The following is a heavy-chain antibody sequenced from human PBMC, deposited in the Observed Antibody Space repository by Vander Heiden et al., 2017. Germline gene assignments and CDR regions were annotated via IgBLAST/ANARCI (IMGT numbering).Heavy chain of an antibody. CDR1: GFSFGNYA. CDR2: ISSSGSNT. J-gene: IGHJ6*02. CDR3: AKVRGVDYGTQRNGVDV. V-gene: IGHV3-23*01. Sequence: EVQLLESGGGLVQPGGSLRLSCAASGFSFGNYAMNWVRQAPGKGLEWVSSISSSGSNTYSADSVKGRFTISRDNSKNTLYLQMNSLRAEDTALYYCAKVRGVDYGTQRNGVDVWGQGTTVIVSS. D-gene: IGHD3-10*01.